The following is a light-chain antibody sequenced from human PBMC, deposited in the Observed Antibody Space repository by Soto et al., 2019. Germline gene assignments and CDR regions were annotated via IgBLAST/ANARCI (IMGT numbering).Light chain of an antibody. CDR2: SNN. CDR1: SSNIGSKT. Sequence: QAVVTQPPSASGTPGQRVNISCSGNSSNIGSKTVNWYQQLPGTAPKLLIYSNNRRPSGVPDRFSGSKSGTSASLAISGLQSEDEADYYCSAWDDSLKGWFFGGGTKLTVL. CDR3: SAWDDSLKGWF. V-gene: IGLV1-44*01. J-gene: IGLJ2*01.